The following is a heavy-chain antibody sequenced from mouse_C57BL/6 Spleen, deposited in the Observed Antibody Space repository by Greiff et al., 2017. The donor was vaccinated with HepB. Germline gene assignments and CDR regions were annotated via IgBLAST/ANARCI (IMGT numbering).Heavy chain of an antibody. J-gene: IGHJ1*03. V-gene: IGHV1-69*01. D-gene: IGHD1-1*01. CDR3: ARLPPYYGSSYFWYFDV. Sequence: QVQLKQPGAELVMPGASVKLSCKASGYTFTSYWMHWVKQRPGQGLEWIGEIDPSDSYTNYNQKFKGKSTLTVDKSSSTAYMQLSSLTSEDSAVYYCARLPPYYGSSYFWYFDVWGTGTTVTVSS. CDR1: GYTFTSYW. CDR2: IDPSDSYT.